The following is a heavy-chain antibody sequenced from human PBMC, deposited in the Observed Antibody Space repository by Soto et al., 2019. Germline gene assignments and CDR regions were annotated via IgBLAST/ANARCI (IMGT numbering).Heavy chain of an antibody. D-gene: IGHD3-3*01. CDR1: GYTFTSYY. CDR3: ARDFSPKRLFDYGMDV. Sequence: ASVKVSCKASGYTFTSYYMHWVRQAPGQGLEWMGIINPSGGSTSYAQKFQGRVTMTRDTSTSTVYMELSSLRSEDTAVYYCARDFSPKRLFDYGMDVWGQGTTVTVSS. CDR2: INPSGGST. J-gene: IGHJ6*02. V-gene: IGHV1-46*01.